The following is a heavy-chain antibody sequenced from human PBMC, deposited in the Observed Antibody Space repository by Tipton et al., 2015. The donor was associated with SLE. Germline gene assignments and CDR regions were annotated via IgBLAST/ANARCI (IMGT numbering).Heavy chain of an antibody. CDR2: IYFSGST. V-gene: IGHV4-59*11. J-gene: IGHJ3*02. D-gene: IGHD3-10*01. CDR3: VRDRGNVFDI. Sequence: TLSLTCTVSGDSISSHYWSWIRQPPGKGLEWIGYIYFSGSTKYNPSLKSRVTISIDTSKNQFSLRLSSVTAAVTAVYYCVRDRGNVFDIWCQGAVVTVPS. CDR1: GDSISSHY.